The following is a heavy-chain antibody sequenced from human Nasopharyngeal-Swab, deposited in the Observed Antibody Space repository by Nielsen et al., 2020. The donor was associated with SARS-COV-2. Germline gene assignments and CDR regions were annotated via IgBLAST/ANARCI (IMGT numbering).Heavy chain of an antibody. V-gene: IGHV3-30-3*01. J-gene: IGHJ6*03. CDR2: ISYDGSNK. Sequence: WIRQPPGKGLEWVAVISYDGSNKYYADSVKGRFTISRDNSKNTLYLQMNSLRAEDTAVYYCARVEAGGEWELLPYYYYYMDVWGEGTTVTVSS. D-gene: IGHD1-26*01. CDR3: ARVEAGGEWELLPYYYYYMDV.